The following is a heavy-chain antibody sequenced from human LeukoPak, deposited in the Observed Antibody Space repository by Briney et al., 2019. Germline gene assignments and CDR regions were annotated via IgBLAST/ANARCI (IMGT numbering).Heavy chain of an antibody. CDR1: GGSISSYY. J-gene: IGHJ5*02. Sequence: SETLSLTCTVSGGSISSYYWTWIRQPPGRGLEWIGYIYNSGTTNYNPSLKSRVTISVDTSKNQFSLKLSSVTAADTAVYYCATVGGSHNWFDPWGQGTLVTVSS. CDR2: IYNSGTT. CDR3: ATVGGSHNWFDP. D-gene: IGHD1-26*01. V-gene: IGHV4-59*08.